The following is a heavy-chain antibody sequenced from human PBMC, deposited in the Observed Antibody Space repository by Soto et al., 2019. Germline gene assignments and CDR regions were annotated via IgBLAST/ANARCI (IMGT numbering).Heavy chain of an antibody. CDR2: INPNTGVT. CDR1: GYSFTDYY. D-gene: IGHD2-21*02. CDR3: VRSPGDFRYGLDV. Sequence: QVQLVQSGAEVRKPGASVKVSCKASGYSFTDYYIHWVRQAPGQGLEWLGWINPNTGVTHFAQKFQGWVTMTSDTSIITAYMEPNRLTSDDTAVYYCVRSPGDFRYGLDVWGQGTTVTVSS. V-gene: IGHV1-2*04. J-gene: IGHJ6*02.